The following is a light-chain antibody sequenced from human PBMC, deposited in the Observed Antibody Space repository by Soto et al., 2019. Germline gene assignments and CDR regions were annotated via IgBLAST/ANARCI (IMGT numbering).Light chain of an antibody. J-gene: IGLJ2*01. CDR1: EVGAHRF. CDR3: STYTSASTS. CDR2: EVI. V-gene: IGLV2-14*01. Sequence: QSVLTQPASVSGSPGQSITISCTGTEVGAHRFVSWYQQVPGTAPKRLIYEVIKRPSGISPRFSGSKAGNTASLTISGLQADDEADYFCSTYTSASTSFGGGTKLTVL.